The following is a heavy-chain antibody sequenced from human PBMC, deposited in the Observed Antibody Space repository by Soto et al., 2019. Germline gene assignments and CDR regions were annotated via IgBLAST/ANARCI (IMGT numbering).Heavy chain of an antibody. CDR3: ASVGGYNYPFDS. CDR2: INHSANS. CDR1: GGSFIHYY. Sequence: SEPLSLTFAIYGGSFIHYYWSWVRQPPGEGLEWIGEINHSANSNYNPSLKSRVTISIDTSKTQFSLRLNSVTAADTAVYFCASVGGYNYPFDSWGQGTLVTVSS. J-gene: IGHJ4*02. D-gene: IGHD5-12*01. V-gene: IGHV4-34*01.